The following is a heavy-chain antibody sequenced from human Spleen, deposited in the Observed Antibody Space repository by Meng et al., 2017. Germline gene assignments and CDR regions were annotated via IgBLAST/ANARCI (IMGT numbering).Heavy chain of an antibody. CDR2: INHSGGT. CDR1: GGSFRGYY. J-gene: IGHJ5*02. V-gene: IGHV4-34*01. D-gene: IGHD6-6*01. Sequence: SETLSLTCAVYGGSFRGYYWNWIRQPPGKGLEWIGEINHSGGTNYNPSLKSRVTISVDTSKNQFSLKLSSVTAADTAVYYCARGWKETSRIAARRNGFDPWGQGTLVTVSS. CDR3: ARGWKETSRIAARRNGFDP.